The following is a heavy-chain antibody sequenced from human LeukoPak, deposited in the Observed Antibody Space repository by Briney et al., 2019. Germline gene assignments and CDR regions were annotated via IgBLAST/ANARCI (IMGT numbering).Heavy chain of an antibody. Sequence: SETLSLTCTVSGGSIRSSYYYWGWIRQPPGKGLEWIGEINHSGSTNYNPSLKSRVTISVDTSKNQFSLKLSSVTAADTAVYYCARGEGCSSTSCYFDYWGQGTLVTVSS. CDR3: ARGEGCSSTSCYFDY. CDR1: GGSIRSSYYY. V-gene: IGHV4-39*07. D-gene: IGHD2-2*01. J-gene: IGHJ4*02. CDR2: INHSGST.